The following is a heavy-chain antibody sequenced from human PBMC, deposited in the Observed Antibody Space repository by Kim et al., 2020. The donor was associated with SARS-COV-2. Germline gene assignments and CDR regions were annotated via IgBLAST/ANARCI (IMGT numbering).Heavy chain of an antibody. V-gene: IGHV4-59*01. CDR3: ARVAMVRGVTRRFDP. J-gene: IGHJ5*02. CDR2: IYYSGST. CDR1: GGSISSYY. Sequence: SETLSLTCTVSGGSISSYYWSWIRQPPGKGLEWIGYIYYSGSTNYNPSLKSRVTISVDTSKNQFSLKLSSVTAADTAVYYCARVAMVRGVTRRFDPWGQGTLVTVSS. D-gene: IGHD3-10*01.